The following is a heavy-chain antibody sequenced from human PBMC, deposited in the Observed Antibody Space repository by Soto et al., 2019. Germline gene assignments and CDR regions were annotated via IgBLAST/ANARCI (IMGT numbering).Heavy chain of an antibody. CDR3: AREAAGFDI. CDR1: GFTVSSDH. D-gene: IGHD6-13*01. CDR2: MYYGGTT. J-gene: IGHJ3*02. Sequence: EMQLVETGGGLIHPGGSLRLSCAASGFTVSSDHMSWVRQAPGKGLEWISVMYYGGTTYYADSVQGRFTVSRDSSKNTLYLQMNVLRADDTAVYYCAREAAGFDIWGQGTMVTVSS. V-gene: IGHV3-53*02.